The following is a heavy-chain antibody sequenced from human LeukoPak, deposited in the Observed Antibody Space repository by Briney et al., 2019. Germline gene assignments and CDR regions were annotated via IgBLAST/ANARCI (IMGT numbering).Heavy chain of an antibody. CDR2: ISAYNGNT. CDR1: GYTFTSYG. J-gene: IGHJ5*02. V-gene: IGHV1-18*01. CDR3: ARDRLGYCSSTSCYFPPNWFVP. Sequence: ASVTVSCKASGYTFTSYGISWVRQAPGQGLEWMGRISAYNGNTNYAQTLQGRVTITTDTSTSTAYMELRSLRSDHTAVYYCARDRLGYCSSTSCYFPPNWFVPWGQGTLVTVSS. D-gene: IGHD2-2*01.